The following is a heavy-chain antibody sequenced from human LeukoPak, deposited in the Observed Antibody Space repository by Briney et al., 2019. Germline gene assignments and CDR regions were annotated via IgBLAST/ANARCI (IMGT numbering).Heavy chain of an antibody. J-gene: IGHJ4*02. CDR2: ISAYNGNT. Sequence: ASVKVSCKASGYTFTSYGISWVRQAPEQGLEWMGWISAYNGNTNYAQKLQGRVTMTTDTSTSTAYMELRSLRSDDTAVYYCARDSGFLEWLLRGRGGYYFDYWGQGTLVTVSS. CDR3: ARDSGFLEWLLRGRGGYYFDY. CDR1: GYTFTSYG. D-gene: IGHD3-3*01. V-gene: IGHV1-18*01.